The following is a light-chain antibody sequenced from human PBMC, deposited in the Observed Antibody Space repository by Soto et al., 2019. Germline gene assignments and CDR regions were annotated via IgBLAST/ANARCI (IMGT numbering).Light chain of an antibody. CDR3: QQYDRFPDT. J-gene: IGKJ2*01. CDR1: QSISNW. CDR2: KAS. V-gene: IGKV1-5*03. Sequence: DIQMTQSPSTMSASVGDTVTITCRASQSISNWLACYQQKLGQAPKLLIHKASTLESGFPSRFSGSVSGTEFDLTISILQPEDVATFYCQQYDRFPDTFGQGTKLEIK.